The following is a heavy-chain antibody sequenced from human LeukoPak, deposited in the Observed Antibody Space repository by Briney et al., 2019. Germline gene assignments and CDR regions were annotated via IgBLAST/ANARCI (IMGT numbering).Heavy chain of an antibody. V-gene: IGHV1-18*01. J-gene: IGHJ4*02. Sequence: APVKGSCKASGYTLTSHGITWVGQAPGKGLEWMGWISTYNDNTKYAQKFQGRVTLNTDQSTSTAYMERRGLRSDDTAVYYCARDSLDGYNYLGYWGQGTLVTV. D-gene: IGHD5-24*01. CDR1: GYTLTSHG. CDR2: ISTYNDNT. CDR3: ARDSLDGYNYLGY.